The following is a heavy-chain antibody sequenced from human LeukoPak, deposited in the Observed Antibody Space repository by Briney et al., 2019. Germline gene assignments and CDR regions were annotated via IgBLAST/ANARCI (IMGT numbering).Heavy chain of an antibody. D-gene: IGHD6-13*01. Sequence: ASVKVSCKASGYTFTSYDINWVRQATGQGPEWMGWMNPNSGNTGYAQKFQGRVTMTRNTSISTAYMELSSLRSEDTAVYYCARHSSSWYGREYYFDYWGQGTLVTVSS. CDR1: GYTFTSYD. J-gene: IGHJ4*02. CDR3: ARHSSSWYGREYYFDY. CDR2: MNPNSGNT. V-gene: IGHV1-8*01.